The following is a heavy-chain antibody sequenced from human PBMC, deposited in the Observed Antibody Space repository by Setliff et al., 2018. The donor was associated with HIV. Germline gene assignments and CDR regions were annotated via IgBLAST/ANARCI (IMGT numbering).Heavy chain of an antibody. Sequence: TLSLTCSFSGGSIRSDGYYWNWIRQHPEKGLEWIGYIYNNGSTYYNPSLESRLMMSIDPTKNQFSLNLRSVTVADTAVYYCARGRYYREISDSLFDFWGQGTLVTVSS. CDR3: ARGRYYREISDSLFDF. J-gene: IGHJ4*02. D-gene: IGHD3-16*01. V-gene: IGHV4-31*03. CDR1: GGSIRSDGYY. CDR2: IYNNGST.